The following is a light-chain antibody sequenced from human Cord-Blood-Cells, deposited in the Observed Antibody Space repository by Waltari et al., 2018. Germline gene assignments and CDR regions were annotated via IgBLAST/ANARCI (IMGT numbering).Light chain of an antibody. CDR1: QSVSSY. CDR3: QQRSNWPLT. J-gene: IGKJ4*01. Sequence: EIVLTQPPATLSHPPGEGSTSPCRASQSVSSYLAWYQQKPGKAPRLLIYDASNRATGIPARFSGSGSGTDFTLTISSLEPEDFAVYYCQQRSNWPLTFGGGTKVEIK. CDR2: DAS. V-gene: IGKV3-11*01.